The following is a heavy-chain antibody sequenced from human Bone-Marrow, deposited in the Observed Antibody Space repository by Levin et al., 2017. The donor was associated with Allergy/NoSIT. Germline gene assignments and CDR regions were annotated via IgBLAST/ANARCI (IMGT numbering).Heavy chain of an antibody. V-gene: IGHV4-30-4*01. Sequence: PSETLSLTCTVSGASISDSDYFWSWIRQTPGKGLEWIGNVNYDGRTYYNPSLRSRVTISLDTSKNHFSLRLSSVTDADTAIYDCARYPNGGFDYWGQGTLVTVSS. D-gene: IGHD4-23*01. CDR2: VNYDGRT. J-gene: IGHJ4*02. CDR3: ARYPNGGFDY. CDR1: GASISDSDYF.